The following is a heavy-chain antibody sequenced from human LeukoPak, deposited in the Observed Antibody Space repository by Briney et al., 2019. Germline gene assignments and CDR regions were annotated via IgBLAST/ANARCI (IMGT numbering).Heavy chain of an antibody. Sequence: ASVKVSCKASGYTFTGYYMHWVRQAPGQGLEWMGWINPNSGGTNYAQKFQGRVTMTTDTSTSTAYMELRSLRSDDTAVYYCARTTGAAPYYYYMDVWGKGTTVTVSS. V-gene: IGHV1-2*02. CDR2: INPNSGGT. D-gene: IGHD1-1*01. CDR1: GYTFTGYY. J-gene: IGHJ6*03. CDR3: ARTTGAAPYYYYMDV.